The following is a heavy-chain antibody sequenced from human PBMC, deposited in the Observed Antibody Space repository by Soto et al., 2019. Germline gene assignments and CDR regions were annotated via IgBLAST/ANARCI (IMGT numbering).Heavy chain of an antibody. Sequence: QVQLVQSGAEVKKPGSSVKVSCKASGDTFSGYSISWVRQAPGQGLEWMGGIIALFGTTNYAQRFQGRVTITADKATSTASMELSSLKPKDTAIYYCARDLGSGYDPGDYWGQGTLVTVSS. J-gene: IGHJ4*02. CDR3: ARDLGSGYDPGDY. D-gene: IGHD5-12*01. CDR2: IIALFGTT. CDR1: GDTFSGYS. V-gene: IGHV1-69*14.